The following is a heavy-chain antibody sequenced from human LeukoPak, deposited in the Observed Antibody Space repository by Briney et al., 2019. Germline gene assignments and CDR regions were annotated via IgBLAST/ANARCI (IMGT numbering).Heavy chain of an antibody. J-gene: IGHJ6*02. D-gene: IGHD3-3*01. CDR2: IKQDGSEK. CDR1: GFTFSSYW. CDR3: ARDPTPKKDFWSGYFLAYYYYGMDV. Sequence: GGSLRLSCAASGFTFSSYWMSWVRQAPGKGLEWVANIKQDGSEKYYVDSVKGRFTISRDNAKNSLYPQMNSLRAEDTAVYYCARDPTPKKDFWSGYFLAYYYYGMDVWGQGTTVTVSS. V-gene: IGHV3-7*01.